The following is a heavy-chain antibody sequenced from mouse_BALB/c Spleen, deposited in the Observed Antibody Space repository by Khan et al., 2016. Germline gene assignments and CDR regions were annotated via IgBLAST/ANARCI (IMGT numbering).Heavy chain of an antibody. CDR2: IDPANANT. Sequence: VQLQQSGAELVKPGASVKLSCTASGFNIKDTYMHWVTQRPEQGLERIGRIDPANANTKYDPKFQGTAPITADTSSHTAYLHLSSLTSEDTAAYYCASTSNGYCGALDYWGQGTSVPVSS. J-gene: IGHJ4*01. CDR3: ASTSNGYCGALDY. D-gene: IGHD2-3*01. V-gene: IGHV14-3*02. CDR1: GFNIKDTY.